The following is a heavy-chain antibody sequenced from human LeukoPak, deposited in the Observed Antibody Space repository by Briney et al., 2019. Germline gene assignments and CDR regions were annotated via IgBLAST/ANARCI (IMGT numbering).Heavy chain of an antibody. CDR1: GFSISTYG. V-gene: IGHV3-33*01. J-gene: IGHJ4*02. CDR2: LWYDGVNT. D-gene: IGHD6-13*01. Sequence: GGSVRLSCAASGFSISTYGMHWVRQAPGKGLEWVAVLWYDGVNTYYADSVKGRFTISRDNSKNTLYLQMNSLRAEDAAVYYCARAQDSSSWYLDSWGQGTLVTVFS. CDR3: ARAQDSSSWYLDS.